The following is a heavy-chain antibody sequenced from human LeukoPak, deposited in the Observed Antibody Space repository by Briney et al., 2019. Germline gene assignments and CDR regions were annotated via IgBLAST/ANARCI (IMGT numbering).Heavy chain of an antibody. J-gene: IGHJ4*02. CDR2: IYGGDSDT. V-gene: IGHV5-51*01. CDR3: ARGDYFDF. Sequence: PGASLQISCQGSGSSFTSNWIGWVRPLPGKGLEWMGSIYGGDSDTRYSPSFQGQVTISADKSISTAYLQWSSLKASDTAMYYCARGDYFDFWGQGTLVTVSS. CDR1: GSSFTSNW.